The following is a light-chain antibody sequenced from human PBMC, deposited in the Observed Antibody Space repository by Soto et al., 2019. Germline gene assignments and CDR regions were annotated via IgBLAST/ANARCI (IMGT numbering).Light chain of an antibody. V-gene: IGLV2-14*01. CDR1: SSDVGGYNY. J-gene: IGLJ2*01. CDR2: EVR. CDR3: SSYTRSSLVV. Sequence: QSALTQSASVSGSPGQSITISCTGTSSDVGGYNYVSWYQQHPRKAPKLIIDEVRNRPSRVSNRFSGSKSGNTASLTISELQAEDEADNYCSSYTRSSLVVFGGGTKLTVL.